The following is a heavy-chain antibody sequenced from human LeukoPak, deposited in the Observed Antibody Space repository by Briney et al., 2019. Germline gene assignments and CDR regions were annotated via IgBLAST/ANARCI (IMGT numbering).Heavy chain of an antibody. Sequence: ASVKVSCKASGGTFSSYAISWVRQAPGQGLEWMGGIIPIFGTANYAQKFQGRVTITADESTSTAYMELSSLRSEDTAVYYCARAHGEAASCDYWGQGTLVTVSS. CDR2: IIPIFGTA. CDR1: GGTFSSYA. V-gene: IGHV1-69*13. J-gene: IGHJ4*02. D-gene: IGHD4-17*01. CDR3: ARAHGEAASCDY.